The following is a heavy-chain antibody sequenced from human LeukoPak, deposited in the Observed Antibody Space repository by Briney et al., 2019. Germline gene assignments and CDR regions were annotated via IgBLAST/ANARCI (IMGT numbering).Heavy chain of an antibody. J-gene: IGHJ6*03. CDR2: ISATGGTT. D-gene: IGHD2-15*01. Sequence: GGSLRRSCAASGLTFSSYGRSWVRQAPGKGLEWVSAISATGGTTYYADSVKGRFAISRDNSKNTLYLQMDSLRAEDTAIYYCAKNGDRGAYCSGGSCYPYYYYYIDVWGKGTTVTISS. V-gene: IGHV3-23*01. CDR3: AKNGDRGAYCSGGSCYPYYYYYIDV. CDR1: GLTFSSYG.